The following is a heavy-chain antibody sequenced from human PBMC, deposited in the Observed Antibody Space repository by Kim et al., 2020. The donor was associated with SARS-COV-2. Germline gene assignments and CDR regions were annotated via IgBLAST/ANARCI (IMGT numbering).Heavy chain of an antibody. J-gene: IGHJ4*02. D-gene: IGHD3-22*01. CDR2: IYIVGTT. CDR3: ARAVNGYYFDY. CDR1: GFTVSSKY. Sequence: GGSLRLSCAASGFTVSSKYMIWARQAPGKGLEWVSIIYIVGTTYYADSVRGRFTISRDSSENTLYLQMNTLRAEDTAVYYCARAVNGYYFDYWGQGTLVT. V-gene: IGHV3-53*01.